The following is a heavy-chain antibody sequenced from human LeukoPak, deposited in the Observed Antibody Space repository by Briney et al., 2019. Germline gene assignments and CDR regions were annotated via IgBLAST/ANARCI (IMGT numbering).Heavy chain of an antibody. J-gene: IGHJ6*03. CDR2: ISSSSSTI. CDR1: GFTFSSYS. CDR3: ARVTQGNYYYYYYMDV. V-gene: IGHV3-48*01. D-gene: IGHD3-10*01. Sequence: GGSLRLSFAASGFTFSSYSMNWVRQAPGKGLEWVSYISSSSSTIYYADSVKGRFTISRDNAKNSLYLQMNSLRAEDTAVYYCARVTQGNYYYYYYMDVWGKGTTVTVSS.